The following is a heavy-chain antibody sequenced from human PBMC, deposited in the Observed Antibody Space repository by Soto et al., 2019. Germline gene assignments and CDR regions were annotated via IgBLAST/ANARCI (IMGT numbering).Heavy chain of an antibody. D-gene: IGHD3-22*01. CDR2: IWYDGSNK. V-gene: IGHV3-33*01. Sequence: GGSLRLSCAASGFTFSSYGMHWVRQAPGKGLEWVAVIWYDGSNKYYADSVKGRFTISRGNSKNTLYLQMNSLRAEDTAVYYCARESGGYYDSSGYYYFDYWGQGTLVTVSS. CDR3: ARESGGYYDSSGYYYFDY. J-gene: IGHJ4*02. CDR1: GFTFSSYG.